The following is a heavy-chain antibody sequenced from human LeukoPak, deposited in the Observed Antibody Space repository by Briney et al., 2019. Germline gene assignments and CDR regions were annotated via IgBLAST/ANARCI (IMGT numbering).Heavy chain of an antibody. J-gene: IGHJ4*02. CDR3: AKGAITAALEKYYFDY. Sequence: GGSLRLSCAASGFTFSGYAMSWVRQAPGKGLEWVSGISGSGGSTYYADSVRGRFTISRDNSKNTLYLQMNSLGAEDTAVYYCAKGAITAALEKYYFDYWGQGTLVTVSS. CDR2: ISGSGGST. V-gene: IGHV3-23*01. CDR1: GFTFSGYA. D-gene: IGHD6-25*01.